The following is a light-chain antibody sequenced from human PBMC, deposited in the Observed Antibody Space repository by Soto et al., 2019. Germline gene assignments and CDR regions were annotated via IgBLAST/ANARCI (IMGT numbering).Light chain of an antibody. V-gene: IGLV1-40*01. J-gene: IGLJ1*01. CDR1: SSDIGAGSD. CDR3: QSYGGRLYV. CDR2: GNN. Sequence: QSVLTQPPSVSGAPGQRVTISCTGSSSDIGAGSDVHWYQQFPGTAPKLLIYGNNNRPSGVPDRFSGSKSGTSASLAITGLQDEDEADYFCQSYGGRLYVFGSGTKLTVL.